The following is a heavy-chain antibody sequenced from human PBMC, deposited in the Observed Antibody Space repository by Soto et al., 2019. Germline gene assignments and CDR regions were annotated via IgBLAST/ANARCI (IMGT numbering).Heavy chain of an antibody. CDR1: GFSFTNFA. J-gene: IGHJ4*02. D-gene: IGHD2-21*02. V-gene: IGHV3-23*01. CDR2: IGASGDIT. CDR3: AKDDVPDRGDDYLDY. Sequence: GGSLRLSCAASGFSFTNFAMSWVRQAPGKGLEWVAGIGASGDITWYADSVKGRLSISRDNSKNTLYLQLNSLRFEDTAVYYCAKDDVPDRGDDYLDYRGPATLVTVSS.